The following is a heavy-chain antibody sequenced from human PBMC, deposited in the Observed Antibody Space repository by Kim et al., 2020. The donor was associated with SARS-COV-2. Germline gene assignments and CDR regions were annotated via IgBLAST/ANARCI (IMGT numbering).Heavy chain of an antibody. D-gene: IGHD4-17*01. J-gene: IGHJ4*02. CDR2: IRKEGRDK. V-gene: IGHV3-7*05. CDR1: GFSFATSW. CDR3: ASIDYGDSY. Sequence: GGSLRLSCAASGFSFATSWMTWVRQAPGKGLEWVARIRKEGRDKYYVDSVKGRFIISRDNARNSVFLQMNSLRAEDTAKYDCASIDYGDSYWGQGVLVT.